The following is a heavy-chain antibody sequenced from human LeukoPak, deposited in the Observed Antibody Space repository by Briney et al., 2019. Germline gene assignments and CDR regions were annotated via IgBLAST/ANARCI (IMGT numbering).Heavy chain of an antibody. CDR2: ISGSGGST. V-gene: IGHV3-23*01. CDR3: AKDRGNYDSWSGYYDIGGWFDP. CDR1: GFTFSSYA. Sequence: GGSLRLSCAASGFTFSSYAMSWVRQAPGKGLEWVSAISGSGGSTYYADSVKGRFTISRDNSKNTLYLQMNSLRAEDTAVYYCAKDRGNYDSWSGYYDIGGWFDPWGQGTLVTVSS. D-gene: IGHD3-3*01. J-gene: IGHJ5*02.